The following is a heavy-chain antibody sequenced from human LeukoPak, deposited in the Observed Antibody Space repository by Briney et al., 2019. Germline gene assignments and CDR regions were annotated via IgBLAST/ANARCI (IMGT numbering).Heavy chain of an antibody. CDR3: TRGSTYHYW. Sequence: PGGSLRLSCAASGFTFRSYGMHWVRQAPGKGLEWVANIKQDGSEKSYVDSVKGRFTISRDNAKNSLYLQMNSLRAEDTAAYHCTRGSTYHYWWGQGTLVTVSS. D-gene: IGHD3-16*01. J-gene: IGHJ4*02. CDR2: IKQDGSEK. V-gene: IGHV3-7*04. CDR1: GFTFRSYG.